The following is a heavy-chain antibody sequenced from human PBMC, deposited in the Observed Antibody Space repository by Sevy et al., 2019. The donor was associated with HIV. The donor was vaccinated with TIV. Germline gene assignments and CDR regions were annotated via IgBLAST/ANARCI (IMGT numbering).Heavy chain of an antibody. J-gene: IGHJ4*02. CDR2: IKQDGSDK. CDR1: GITFSNSW. Sequence: GGSLRLSCTASGITFSNSWMNWVRQAPGKGLECVANIKQDGSDKNYVDSVKGRFTISRDNAENSLYLEMSSLRAEDTAVYYCARGQSEESAYRAIDFWGQGTLVTVSS. V-gene: IGHV3-7*01. CDR3: ARGQSEESAYRAIDF. D-gene: IGHD3-16*01.